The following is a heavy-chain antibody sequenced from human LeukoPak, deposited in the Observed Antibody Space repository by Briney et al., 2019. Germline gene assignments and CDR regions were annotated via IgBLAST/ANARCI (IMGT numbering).Heavy chain of an antibody. CDR2: IYTSGST. J-gene: IGHJ4*02. D-gene: IGHD6-19*01. CDR3: GSSLLSVAGDTFDY. CDR1: GGSISSYY. Sequence: SETLSLTCTVSGGSISSYYWSWIRQPAGKGQEWIGRIYTSGSTKYNPSPKSRLTMSVDTSTNKISLKLISVTTADTAVSYCGSSLLSVAGDTFDYWGQGSLVTVSS. V-gene: IGHV4-4*07.